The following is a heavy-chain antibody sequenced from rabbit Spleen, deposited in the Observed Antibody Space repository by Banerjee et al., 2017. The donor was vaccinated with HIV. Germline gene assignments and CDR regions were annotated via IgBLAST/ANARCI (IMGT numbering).Heavy chain of an antibody. CDR1: GFDFSAYTF. CDR2: IDTGGGEFA. V-gene: IGHV1S45*01. J-gene: IGHJ6*01. D-gene: IGHD8-1*01. Sequence: QEQLVESGGDLVQPGASLTLTCTASGFDFSAYTFMCWVRQAPGKGLEWIACIDTGGGEFAYYATWAKGRFTISKTSSTTVTLQMTSLTVADTATYFCARDTGTSFSTYGMDLWGPGTLVTVS. CDR3: ARDTGTSFSTYGMDL.